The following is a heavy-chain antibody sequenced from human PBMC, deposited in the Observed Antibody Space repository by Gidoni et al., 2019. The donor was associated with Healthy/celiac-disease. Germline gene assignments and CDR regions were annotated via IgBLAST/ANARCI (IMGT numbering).Heavy chain of an antibody. CDR3: ARDRITMVRGIRGGYGMDV. Sequence: QVQLQQWGAGLLKPSETLSLTCAVYGGSFSGYYWSWIRQPPGKGLEWIGEINHSGSTNYNPSLKSRVTISVDTSKNQFSLKLSSVTAADTAVYYCARDRITMVRGIRGGYGMDVWGQGTTVTVSS. CDR1: GGSFSGYY. J-gene: IGHJ6*02. V-gene: IGHV4-34*01. CDR2: INHSGST. D-gene: IGHD3-10*01.